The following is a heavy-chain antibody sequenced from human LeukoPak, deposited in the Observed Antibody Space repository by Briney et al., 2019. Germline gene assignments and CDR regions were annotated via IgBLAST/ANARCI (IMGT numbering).Heavy chain of an antibody. V-gene: IGHV3-7*01. D-gene: IGHD6-6*01. J-gene: IGHJ4*02. CDR3: VRALGSSSADY. Sequence: GGSLRLSCAASGFTFTHSWMSWVRQAPGTGLEWVANIKQDGSEKYYVDSVEGRFTISRDNAKNSVSLQMNSLRGEDTAVYYCVRALGSSSADYWGQGTLVTVSS. CDR2: IKQDGSEK. CDR1: GFTFTHSW.